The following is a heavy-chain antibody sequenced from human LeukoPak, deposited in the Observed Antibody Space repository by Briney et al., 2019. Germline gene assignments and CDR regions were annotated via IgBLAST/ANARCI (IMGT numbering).Heavy chain of an antibody. CDR2: IRYPGSDK. J-gene: IGHJ4*02. D-gene: IGHD2-2*01. V-gene: IGHV3-30*02. CDR3: ARSPTSWYFDY. Sequence: PGGSLRLSCAASGFTFSGSGMHWVRQAPGKGLEWVAFIRYPGSDKYYADSVKGRFTISRDNSKNTLYLQMNSLRPEDTSVYFCARSPTSWYFDYWGQGTLVTVSS. CDR1: GFTFSGSG.